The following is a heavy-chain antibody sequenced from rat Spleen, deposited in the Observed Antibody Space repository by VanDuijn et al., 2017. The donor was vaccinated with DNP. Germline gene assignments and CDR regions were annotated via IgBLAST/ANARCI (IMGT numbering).Heavy chain of an antibody. D-gene: IGHD1-10*01. Sequence: EVQLQESGPGLVKPSQSLSLTCSVTGYSITSNYWAWIRKFPGNKLEWMGYINSAGSTNYNPPLKSQISITRDTSKNQFFLQLTSVTTEDTATYYCARRNNYFDYWGQGVMVTVSS. CDR3: ARRNNYFDY. CDR1: GYSITSNY. V-gene: IGHV3-3*01. J-gene: IGHJ2*01. CDR2: INSAGST.